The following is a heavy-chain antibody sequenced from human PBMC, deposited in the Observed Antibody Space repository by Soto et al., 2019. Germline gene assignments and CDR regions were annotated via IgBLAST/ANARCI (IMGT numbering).Heavy chain of an antibody. J-gene: IGHJ6*03. CDR1: GFTFSSYG. CDR3: VRGDGPVPGSSSWKTSYYYVEA. Sequence: GGSLRLSCAASGFTFSSYGMHWVRQAPGKGLEWVAVIWYDGSNKYYADSVKGRFTISRDNSKNTLYLQMTSLRAEDTAAYNCVRGDGPVPGSSSWKTSYYYVEAWGKGTTVTVTS. V-gene: IGHV3-33*01. CDR2: IWYDGSNK. D-gene: IGHD6-13*01.